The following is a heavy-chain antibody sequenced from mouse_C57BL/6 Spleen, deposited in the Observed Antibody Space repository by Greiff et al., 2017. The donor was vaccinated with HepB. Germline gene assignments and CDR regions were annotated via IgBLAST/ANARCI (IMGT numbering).Heavy chain of an antibody. CDR1: GFNIKDDY. J-gene: IGHJ1*03. D-gene: IGHD3-1*01. CDR2: IDPENGDT. CDR3: TTGSTRGWYFDG. V-gene: IGHV14-4*01. Sequence: EVQLQQSGAELVRPGASVKLSCTASGFNIKDDYMHWVKQRPEQGLEWIGWIDPENGDTEYASKFQGKATITADTSSNTAYLQLSSLTSEDTAVYYCTTGSTRGWYFDGWGTGTTVTVSS.